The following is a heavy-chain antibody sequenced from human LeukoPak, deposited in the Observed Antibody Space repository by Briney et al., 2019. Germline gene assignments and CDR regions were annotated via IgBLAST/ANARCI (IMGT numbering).Heavy chain of an antibody. CDR2: IYYSGST. V-gene: IGHV4-59*01. Sequence: NTSETLSLTCTVSGGSISSYYWSWIRQPPGKGLEWIGYIYYSGSTNYNPSLKSRVTISVDTSKNQFSLKLSSVTAADTAVYYCARGRSNYYGMDVWGQGTTVTVSS. CDR1: GGSISSYY. J-gene: IGHJ6*02. D-gene: IGHD1-26*01. CDR3: ARGRSNYYGMDV.